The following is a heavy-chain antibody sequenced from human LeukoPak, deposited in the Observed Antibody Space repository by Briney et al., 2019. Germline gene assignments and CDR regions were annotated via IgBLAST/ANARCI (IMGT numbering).Heavy chain of an antibody. CDR2: IIPIFGTA. D-gene: IGHD6-19*01. V-gene: IGHV1-69*05. Sequence: SVKVSCKASGGTFSSYAISWVRQAPGQGLQWMGGIIPIFGTANYAQKFQGRVTITTDESTSTAYMELSSLRSEDTAVYYCAREVAVAGTFDYWGQGTLVTVSS. CDR1: GGTFSSYA. J-gene: IGHJ4*02. CDR3: AREVAVAGTFDY.